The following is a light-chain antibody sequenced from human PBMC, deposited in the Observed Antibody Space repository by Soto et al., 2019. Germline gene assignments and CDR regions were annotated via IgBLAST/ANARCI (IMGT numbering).Light chain of an antibody. Sequence: QSAPTQPASVSGSPGQSITISCSGTSSDVGTYNYVSWYQQHPGEAPKLIIYDVSSRPSGVSDRFSGSKSGNTASLTISGLQAEDEADYYCSSCTTSSTLVLGGGTQLTVL. CDR1: SSDVGTYNY. J-gene: IGLJ3*02. V-gene: IGLV2-14*03. CDR3: SSCTTSSTLV. CDR2: DVS.